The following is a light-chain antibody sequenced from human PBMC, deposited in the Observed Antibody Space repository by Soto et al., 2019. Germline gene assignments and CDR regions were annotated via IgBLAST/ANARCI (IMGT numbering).Light chain of an antibody. Sequence: QSVLTQPPSASGTPGQRVTISCSGSSSNIGSNTVNWYQQLPGTAPKLLIYSNNQRPSGVPDRFSGSKSGTSASLAISGLQYEDEADYYCAAWYDSLNGRYVFGAGTKVTVL. J-gene: IGLJ1*01. CDR2: SNN. CDR1: SSNIGSNT. V-gene: IGLV1-44*01. CDR3: AAWYDSLNGRYV.